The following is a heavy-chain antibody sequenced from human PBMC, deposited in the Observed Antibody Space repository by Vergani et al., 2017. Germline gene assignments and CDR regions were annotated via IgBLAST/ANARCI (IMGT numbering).Heavy chain of an antibody. CDR3: ASKRGACRAAYCHSYDF. Sequence: QVQLQESGPGLVKPSQTLSLPCTVSGGSINSHYYYWSWIRQPAGKGLGWIGRIHTSGSTSYNPSLESRISISFETPKNQFSLRLTSVTAADTAVYYCASKRGACRAAYCHSYDFWGPGTLVGVSS. D-gene: IGHD2-15*01. J-gene: IGHJ4*02. CDR2: IHTSGST. V-gene: IGHV4-61*02. CDR1: GGSINSHYYY.